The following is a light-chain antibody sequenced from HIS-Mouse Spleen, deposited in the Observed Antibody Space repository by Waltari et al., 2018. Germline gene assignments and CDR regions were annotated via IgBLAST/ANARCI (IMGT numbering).Light chain of an antibody. Sequence: SYELTQPPSVSVSPGQTARFTCSGNALPKQYAYWYQQKSGQAPVLVIYEDSNRPSGIPDRVSGSSSETMDTLAISGAQVEDEADYYCYSTDSSGNHRVFGGVTKLTVL. V-gene: IGLV3-10*01. CDR3: YSTDSSGNHRV. J-gene: IGLJ2*01. CDR2: EDS. CDR1: ALPKQY.